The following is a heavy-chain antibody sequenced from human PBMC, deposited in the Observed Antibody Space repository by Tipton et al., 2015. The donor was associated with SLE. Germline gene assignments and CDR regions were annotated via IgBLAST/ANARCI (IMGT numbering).Heavy chain of an antibody. CDR2: ISHTGNT. Sequence: LRLSCTVSGASISDGAYYWSWIRQHQGKGLEYIGYISHTGNTYSKPSLKSRVVMSLDTSKNQFSLKLSSVTAADTAVYYCGRAIGVHYFNLWGQGALVTVSS. CDR1: GASISDGAYY. CDR3: GRAIGVHYFNL. D-gene: IGHD3-16*01. V-gene: IGHV4-31*03. J-gene: IGHJ4*02.